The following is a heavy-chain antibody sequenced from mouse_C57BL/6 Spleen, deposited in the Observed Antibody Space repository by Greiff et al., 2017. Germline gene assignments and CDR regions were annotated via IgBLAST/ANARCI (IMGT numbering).Heavy chain of an antibody. CDR1: GFTFSDYG. Sequence: EVKLMESGGGLVKPGGSLKLSCAASGFTFSDYGMHWVRQAPGEGLEWVAYISSGSSTIYYADTVKGRFTISRDNAKNTLFMQMTSLRSEDTAMLCCATLPLDGYYNLYFDVGGTGTSVTVSS. D-gene: IGHD2-3*01. J-gene: IGHJ1*03. CDR3: ATLPLDGYYNLYFDV. V-gene: IGHV5-17*01. CDR2: ISSGSSTI.